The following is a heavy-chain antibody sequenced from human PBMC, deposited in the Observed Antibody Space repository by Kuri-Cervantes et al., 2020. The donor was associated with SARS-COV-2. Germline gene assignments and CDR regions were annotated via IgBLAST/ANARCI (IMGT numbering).Heavy chain of an antibody. V-gene: IGHV3-74*01. CDR2: INSDGSST. CDR1: GFTFSSYW. CDR3: AKGSDFPDY. D-gene: IGHD3-3*01. J-gene: IGHJ4*02. Sequence: GESLKISCAASGFTFSSYWMPWVRQAPGKGLVWFSRINSDGSSTSYADSVKGRSTISRDNSKNTLYLQMDSLRAEDTAVYYCAKGSDFPDYWGQGTLVTVYS.